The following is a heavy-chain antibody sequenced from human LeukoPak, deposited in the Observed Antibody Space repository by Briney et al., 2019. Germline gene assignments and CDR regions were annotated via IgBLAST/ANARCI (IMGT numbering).Heavy chain of an antibody. CDR3: ARQDIAARPPEGY. V-gene: IGHV5-51*01. CDR2: IYPGDSDT. Sequence: GESLKISCQGSGYRFTSFWIAWVRQMPGKGLEWMGIIYPGDSDTRYSPPFQGQVTFSADKSISTAYLQWSSLKASDTAMYYCARQDIAARPPEGYWGQGTLVIVSS. D-gene: IGHD6-6*01. J-gene: IGHJ4*02. CDR1: GYRFTSFW.